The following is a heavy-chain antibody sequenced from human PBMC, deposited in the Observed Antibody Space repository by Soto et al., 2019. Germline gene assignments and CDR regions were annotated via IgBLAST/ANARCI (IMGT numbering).Heavy chain of an antibody. V-gene: IGHV1-69*12. Sequence: QVQLVQSGAEVKKPGPSVTVSCKASGGTFSSYTISWVRQAPGQGLEWMGGIIPIFGTANYAQKFQGRVTITADESTSTAYMELSSLRSEETAVYYCARGNHRWLQLWYFDLWGRGTLVTVSS. CDR3: ARGNHRWLQLWYFDL. D-gene: IGHD5-12*01. CDR1: GGTFSSYT. J-gene: IGHJ2*01. CDR2: IIPIFGTA.